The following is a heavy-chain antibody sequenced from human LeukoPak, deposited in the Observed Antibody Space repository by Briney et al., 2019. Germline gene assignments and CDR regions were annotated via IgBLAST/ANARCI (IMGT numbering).Heavy chain of an antibody. V-gene: IGHV3-48*01. CDR3: ARENVAGTDYYYGMDV. Sequence: GGSLRLSCAASGFTFSRYSMNWARQAPGKGLEWVSYISSSSSTIYYADSVKGRFTISRDNAKNSLYLQMNSLRAEDTAVYYCARENVAGTDYYYGMDVWGQGTTVTVSS. CDR1: GFTFSRYS. D-gene: IGHD6-19*01. CDR2: ISSSSSTI. J-gene: IGHJ6*02.